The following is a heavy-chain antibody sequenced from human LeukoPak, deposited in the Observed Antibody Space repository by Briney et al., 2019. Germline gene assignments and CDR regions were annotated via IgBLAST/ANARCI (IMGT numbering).Heavy chain of an antibody. V-gene: IGHV3-33*01. CDR1: GFTFSNYG. CDR2: IWYDGSNR. D-gene: IGHD1-1*01. CDR3: ARLWKAGYYLDY. J-gene: IGHJ4*02. Sequence: PGGSLRLSCAASGFTFSNYGMHWVRQAPGKGLEWLALIWYDGSNRYYADSVRGRFTISRDNSKNTLYLEMNSLRAEDTAVYYCARLWKAGYYLDYWGQGTLVTVSS.